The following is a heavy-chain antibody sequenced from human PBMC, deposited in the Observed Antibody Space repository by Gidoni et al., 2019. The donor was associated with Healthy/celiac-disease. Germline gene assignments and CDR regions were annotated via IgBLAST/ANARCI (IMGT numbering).Heavy chain of an antibody. CDR3: ARGRHWNDYFDY. V-gene: IGHV4-34*01. D-gene: IGHD1-1*01. CDR2: INHSGST. J-gene: IGHJ4*02. CDR1: GGSFSGYY. Sequence: QVQLQQWGAGLLKPSETLSLPCAVYGGSFSGYYWSWIRQPPGKGLEWIGEINHSGSTNYNPSLKSRVTISVDTSKNQFSLKLSSVTAADTAVYYCARGRHWNDYFDYWGQGTLVTVSS.